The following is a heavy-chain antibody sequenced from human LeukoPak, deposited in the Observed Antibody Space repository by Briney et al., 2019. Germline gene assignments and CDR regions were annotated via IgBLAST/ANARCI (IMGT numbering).Heavy chain of an antibody. J-gene: IGHJ4*02. D-gene: IGHD2-15*01. CDR1: GFTFSNYA. CDR2: ISFDGSYK. V-gene: IGHV3-30-3*01. CDR3: ARGGVGYCSGGSCLSSFDY. Sequence: PGGSLRLSCAASGFTFSNYAIHWVRQAPGKGLEWVAVISFDGSYKYYADSMKGRFTLSRDNSKNTLYLQMNSLTAEDTAVYYCARGGVGYCSGGSCLSSFDYWGQGALVTVSS.